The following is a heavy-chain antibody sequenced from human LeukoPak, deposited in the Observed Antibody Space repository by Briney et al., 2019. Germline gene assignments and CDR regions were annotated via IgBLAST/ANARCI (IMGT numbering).Heavy chain of an antibody. J-gene: IGHJ4*02. CDR3: ATRTVTADY. V-gene: IGHV4-34*01. Sequence: SETLSFTCAVYGGSFSGYYSSWIRQPPGKGLEWIGEINHSGSTNYNPSLKSRVTISVDTSKNQFSLKLSSVTAADTAVYYCATRTVTADYWGQGTLVTVSS. CDR2: INHSGST. CDR1: GGSFSGYY. D-gene: IGHD2-21*02.